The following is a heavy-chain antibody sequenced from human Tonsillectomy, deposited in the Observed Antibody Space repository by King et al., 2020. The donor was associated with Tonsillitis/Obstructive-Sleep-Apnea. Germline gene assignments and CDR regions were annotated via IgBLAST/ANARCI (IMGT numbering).Heavy chain of an antibody. V-gene: IGHV3-30*03. CDR2: ISFDGSNK. D-gene: IGHD3-3*01. CDR1: GFAFRKYG. CDR3: ASPTTIFGVVIVPGGYFQY. J-gene: IGHJ1*01. Sequence: VQLVESGGGVVKPGRSLRLSCAASGFAFRKYGMHWIRQAPGKGLEWVSLISFDGSNKFYADSVKGRVTISRDNSNNTVFLQMDNLRPEDTAVYYCASPTTIFGVVIVPGGYFQYWGQGTLVTVSS.